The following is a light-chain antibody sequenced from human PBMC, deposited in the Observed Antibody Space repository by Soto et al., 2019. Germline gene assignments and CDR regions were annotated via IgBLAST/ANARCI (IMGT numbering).Light chain of an antibody. CDR3: ETWDDNARV. V-gene: IGLV4-60*02. CDR1: SGHSGYI. Sequence: QLVLTQSSSASASLGSSVKLTCTLSSGHSGYIIAWHQQQPGKAPRYLMKLEGSGSYNKGSGVPDRFSGSSSGADRYLTISNLQFEDEADYYCETWDDNARVFGGGTKLTVL. J-gene: IGLJ3*02. CDR2: LEGSGSY.